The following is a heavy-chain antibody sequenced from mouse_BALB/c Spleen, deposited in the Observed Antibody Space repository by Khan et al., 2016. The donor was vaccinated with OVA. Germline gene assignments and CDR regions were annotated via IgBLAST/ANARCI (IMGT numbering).Heavy chain of an antibody. CDR2: INPSTGYS. Sequence: VQLQESGAELAKPGASVKMSCKAFGYTFTSYWMHWVKQRPGQGLEWIGYINPSTGYSEFNQKFKDKATLTADKSSSTAYMQLSSLTSDDSAVYYCANHCSTSAWFAYWGQGTLVTVSA. D-gene: IGHD2-5*01. V-gene: IGHV1-7*01. CDR1: GYTFTSYW. J-gene: IGHJ3*01. CDR3: ANHCSTSAWFAY.